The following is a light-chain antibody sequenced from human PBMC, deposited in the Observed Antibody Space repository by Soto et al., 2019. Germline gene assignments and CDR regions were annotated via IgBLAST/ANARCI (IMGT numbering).Light chain of an antibody. CDR1: QSVSSGY. CDR2: GAS. Sequence: EIVLTQSPGTLSLSPGERATLSCRASQSVSSGYLAWYQQKPGQAPRLLIYGASGRAAGIPDRFSGSGSGTDFTLTISRLEPEDFAVYYCQEYGSSPTCGQGTKLEIK. CDR3: QEYGSSPT. V-gene: IGKV3-20*01. J-gene: IGKJ2*01.